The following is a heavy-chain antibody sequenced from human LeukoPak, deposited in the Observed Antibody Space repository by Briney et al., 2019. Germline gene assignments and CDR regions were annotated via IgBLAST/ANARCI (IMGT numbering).Heavy chain of an antibody. CDR3: ARDRVIAAAGSNMDV. CDR1: GYSFINYG. CDR2: ISSYNNKT. D-gene: IGHD6-13*01. J-gene: IGHJ6*03. V-gene: IGHV1-18*01. Sequence: ASVKVSCKASGYSFINYGINWVRQAPGQGLEWMGWISSYNNKTNYAQTLQGRVTMTTDTSTSTAYMELRSLSSDDTAVYYCARDRVIAAAGSNMDVWGKGTTVTVSS.